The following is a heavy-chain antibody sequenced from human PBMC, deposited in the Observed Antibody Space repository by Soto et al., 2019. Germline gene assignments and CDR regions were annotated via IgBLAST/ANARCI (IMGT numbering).Heavy chain of an antibody. D-gene: IGHD1-7*01. V-gene: IGHV3-7*01. CDR3: ARDRTGTIWFDYYYGMDV. CDR1: GGSVSNSNYY. CDR2: IKQDGSEK. J-gene: IGHJ6*02. Sequence: PSETLSLTCTVSGGSVSNSNYYWGWIRQSPVKGLEWVANIKQDGSEKYYVDSVKGRFTISRDNAKNSLYLQMNSLRAEDTAVYYCARDRTGTIWFDYYYGMDVWGQGTTVTVSS.